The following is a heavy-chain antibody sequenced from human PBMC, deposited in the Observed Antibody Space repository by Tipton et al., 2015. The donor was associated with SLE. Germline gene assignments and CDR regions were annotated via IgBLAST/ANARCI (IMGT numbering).Heavy chain of an antibody. CDR1: GYSISSGYY. V-gene: IGHV4-38-2*01. Sequence: GLVKPSETLSLTCVVSGYSISSGYYWAWIRQPPGKGLEWIGSMYHGGATYYNPSLKSRVTMSVDTSKKQFSLELSSVTAADTAQYYCANVDTAIGWLAFDFWGQGTVVSVSS. D-gene: IGHD5-18*01. J-gene: IGHJ3*01. CDR2: MYHGGAT. CDR3: ANVDTAIGWLAFDF.